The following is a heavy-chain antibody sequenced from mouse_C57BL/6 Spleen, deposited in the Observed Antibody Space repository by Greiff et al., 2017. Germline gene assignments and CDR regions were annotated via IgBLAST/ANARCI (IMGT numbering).Heavy chain of an antibody. CDR3: ARDDGYYSAWFAY. V-gene: IGHV1-64*01. D-gene: IGHD2-3*01. J-gene: IGHJ3*01. CDR2: IHPNSGST. Sequence: QVQLQQSGAELVKPGASVKLSCKASGYTFTSYWMHWVKQRPGQGLEWIGMIHPNSGSTNYNEKFKSKATLTVDKSSSTAYMQLSSLTSEDSAVYYCARDDGYYSAWFAYWGQGTLVTVSA. CDR1: GYTFTSYW.